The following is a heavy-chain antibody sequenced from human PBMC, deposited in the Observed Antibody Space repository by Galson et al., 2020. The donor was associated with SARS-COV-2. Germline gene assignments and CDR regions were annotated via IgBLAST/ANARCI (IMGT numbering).Heavy chain of an antibody. D-gene: IGHD6-19*01. CDR1: GFTVSSNY. CDR2: IYSGGST. CDR3: ARVVPAVADYFDY. J-gene: IGHJ4*02. V-gene: IGHV3-53*01. Sequence: GESLRISCAASGFTVSSNYMSWVRQAPGKGLEWVSVIYSGGSTYYADSVKGRFTISRDNSKNTLYLQMNSLRAEDTAVYYCARVVPAVADYFDYWGQGTLVTVSS.